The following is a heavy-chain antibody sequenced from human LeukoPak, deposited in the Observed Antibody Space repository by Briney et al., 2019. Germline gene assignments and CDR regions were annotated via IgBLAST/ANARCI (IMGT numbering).Heavy chain of an antibody. J-gene: IGHJ4*02. CDR3: ARENWVFDY. Sequence: SETLSLTCVVSGYPISSGYHWGWIRQPPGEGLEWIGSVYRSGSTYYNPSLKSRDTISVDTSKNQISLKVRSVTAADTAVYYCARENWVFDYWGQGILVTVSS. CDR1: GYPISSGYH. V-gene: IGHV4-38-2*02. CDR2: VYRSGST. D-gene: IGHD7-27*01.